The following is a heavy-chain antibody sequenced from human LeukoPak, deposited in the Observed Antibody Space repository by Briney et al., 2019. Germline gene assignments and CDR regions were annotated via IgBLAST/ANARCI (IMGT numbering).Heavy chain of an antibody. CDR2: IYYSGST. D-gene: IGHD3-22*01. J-gene: IGHJ6*02. Sequence: PSETLSLTCTVSGGSISSYYWSWIRQPPGKGLEWIGYIYYSGSTNYNPSLKSRVTISVDTSKNQLSLKLSSVTAADTAVYYCARTVYDSSGYYYYYYYYGMDVWGQGTTVTVSS. CDR1: GGSISSYY. CDR3: ARTVYDSSGYYYYYYYYGMDV. V-gene: IGHV4-59*08.